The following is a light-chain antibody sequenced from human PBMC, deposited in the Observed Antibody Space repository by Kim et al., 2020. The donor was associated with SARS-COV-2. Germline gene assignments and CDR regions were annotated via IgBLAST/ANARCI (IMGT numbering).Light chain of an antibody. V-gene: IGLV3-19*01. CDR2: GKN. CDR3: NSRDSSGNHLDVV. J-gene: IGLJ2*01. Sequence: YQQKPGQAPVLVIYGKNNRPSGIPDRFSCSSSCNTASLPITGAQAEDEADYSCNSRDSSGNHLDVV.